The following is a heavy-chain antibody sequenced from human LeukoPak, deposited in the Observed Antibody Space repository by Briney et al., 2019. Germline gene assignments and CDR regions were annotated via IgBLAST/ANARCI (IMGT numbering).Heavy chain of an antibody. J-gene: IGHJ4*02. Sequence: PGGSLRLSCAASGFTFSSYVMSWVRQAPGKGLEWISGMSGSGGTTHYADSVKGRFTISRDKSKNTLYLQMNSLRVEDTAVYYCAKEGIWFGESNDYWGQGSLVTVSS. D-gene: IGHD3-10*01. CDR3: AKEGIWFGESNDY. V-gene: IGHV3-23*01. CDR1: GFTFSSYV. CDR2: MSGSGGTT.